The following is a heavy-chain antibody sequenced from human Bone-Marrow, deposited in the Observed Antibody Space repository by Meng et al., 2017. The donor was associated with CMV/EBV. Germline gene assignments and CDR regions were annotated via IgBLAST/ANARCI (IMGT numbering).Heavy chain of an antibody. CDR1: GYTLTELS. D-gene: IGHD2-2*02. Sequence: ASVKVSCKASGYTLTELSMHWVRQAPGKGLEWMGGFDPEDGETIYAQKFQGRVTMTEDTSTDTAYMELSSLRSEDTAVYYCARDWGRVPASCYKEWCFKYYGMDVWGQGTTVTVSS. J-gene: IGHJ6*02. V-gene: IGHV1-24*01. CDR3: ARDWGRVPASCYKEWCFKYYGMDV. CDR2: FDPEDGET.